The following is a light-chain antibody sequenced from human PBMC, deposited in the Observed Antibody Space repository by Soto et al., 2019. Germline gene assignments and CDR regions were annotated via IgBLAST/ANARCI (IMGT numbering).Light chain of an antibody. CDR2: NNN. Sequence: QSVLTQPPSASGTPGQWVTISFSGSSSNIGSHTVNWYQQLPGTAPKLLIYNNNQRPSGVTDRLSGSKSGTSASLAISGLQSEDEADYYCAAWDDSLNGIVFGTGTKLTVL. CDR1: SSNIGSHT. J-gene: IGLJ1*01. CDR3: AAWDDSLNGIV. V-gene: IGLV1-44*01.